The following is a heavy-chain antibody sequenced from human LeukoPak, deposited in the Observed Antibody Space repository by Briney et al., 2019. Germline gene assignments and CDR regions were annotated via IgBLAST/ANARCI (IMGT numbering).Heavy chain of an antibody. CDR2: INPNSGGT. CDR3: ARDWGYYDSSGYLN. Sequence: GASVKVSCKASGYTFTGYYMHWVRQAPGQGLEWMGWINPNSGGTNYPQKFQGRVTMTRDTSISTAYMELSRLRSDDTAVYYCARDWGYYDSSGYLNWGQGTLVTVSS. D-gene: IGHD3-22*01. J-gene: IGHJ4*02. V-gene: IGHV1-2*02. CDR1: GYTFTGYY.